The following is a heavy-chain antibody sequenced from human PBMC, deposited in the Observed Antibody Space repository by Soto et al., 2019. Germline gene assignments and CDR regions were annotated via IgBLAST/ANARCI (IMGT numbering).Heavy chain of an antibody. CDR3: ASQRVSGSSSGFPNDY. V-gene: IGHV3-7*01. CDR1: GFTFSSYW. Sequence: EVQLVESGGGLVQPGGSLRLSCAASGFTFSSYWMSWVRQAPGKGLEWVANIKQDGSEKYYVDSVKGRLTISRDNAKTSLYLQMNSLRAEDTAVYYCASQRVSGSSSGFPNDYWGQGTLFIVSS. D-gene: IGHD6-19*01. CDR2: IKQDGSEK. J-gene: IGHJ4*02.